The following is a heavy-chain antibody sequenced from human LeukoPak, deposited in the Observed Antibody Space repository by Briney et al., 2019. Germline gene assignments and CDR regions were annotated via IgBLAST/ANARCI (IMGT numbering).Heavy chain of an antibody. CDR1: GGTFSSYV. D-gene: IGHD3-10*01. Sequence: GASVTVSCKASGGTFSSYVISWVRQAPGQGLEWMGRIIPILGIANYAQKFQGRVTITADKSTSTAYMELSSLRSEDTAVYYCAFRYYYDSGSLIDYWGQGTLVTVSS. V-gene: IGHV1-69*04. CDR3: AFRYYYDSGSLIDY. J-gene: IGHJ4*02. CDR2: IIPILGIA.